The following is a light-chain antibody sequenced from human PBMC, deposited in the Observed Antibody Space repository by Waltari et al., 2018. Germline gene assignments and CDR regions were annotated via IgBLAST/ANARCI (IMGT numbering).Light chain of an antibody. J-gene: IGKJ1*01. CDR1: QSLLHSNGNTY. V-gene: IGKV2-29*02. Sequence: DIVMTQTPLSLPVTPGEPASISCRSSQSLLHSNGNTYLYWYLQKPGQPPRLLIYRVSNRFSGVPNRFSGSGSGTDFTLKISRVEAEDVGVYHCMQALQTPRTFGQGTKVEIK. CDR3: MQALQTPRT. CDR2: RVS.